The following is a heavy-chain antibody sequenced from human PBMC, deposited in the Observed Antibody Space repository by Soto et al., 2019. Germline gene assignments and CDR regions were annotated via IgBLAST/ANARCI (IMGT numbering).Heavy chain of an antibody. CDR3: ARWGLRPGVFITSGYYYAMDV. Sequence: VKGSCKGSGYTFTSYAMQWVRPAPGQKVEWMGWINAGNGNTKNSQKFKGRVTIKRDTSASTAYTELSSMRSEDTAVYYCARWGLRPGVFITSGYYYAMDVWGQGTT. CDR2: INAGNGNT. J-gene: IGHJ6*02. D-gene: IGHD3-3*01. CDR1: GYTFTSYA. V-gene: IGHV1-3*01.